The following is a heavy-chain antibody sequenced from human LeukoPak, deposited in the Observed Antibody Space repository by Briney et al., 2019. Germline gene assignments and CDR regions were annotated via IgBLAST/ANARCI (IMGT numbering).Heavy chain of an antibody. CDR2: INPNSGGT. CDR1: GYTFTGYY. V-gene: IGHV1-2*02. J-gene: IGHJ5*02. D-gene: IGHD2-2*01. Sequence: GASVKVSCKASGYTFTGYYMHWVRQAPGQGLEWMGWINPNSGGTNYAQKFQGRVTMTRDTSISTAYMELSRLRSDDTAVYYCARLLRDIVVVPAAIRWFDPWGQGTLVTVSS. CDR3: ARLLRDIVVVPAAIRWFDP.